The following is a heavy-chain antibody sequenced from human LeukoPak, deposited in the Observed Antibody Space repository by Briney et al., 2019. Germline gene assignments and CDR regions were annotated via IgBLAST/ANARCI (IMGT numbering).Heavy chain of an antibody. CDR2: IYHSGNT. CDR3: AKEITGGLYYMDV. Sequence: SETLSLTCTVSGSSISSAYYWGLIRQPPGKVLEWMASIYHSGNTYYNPPLKSRVTISVDTSKNQSSLQLSSVTAADTAVYYCAKEITGGLYYMDVWGKGTTVTVSS. J-gene: IGHJ6*03. CDR1: GSSISSAYY. D-gene: IGHD3-10*01. V-gene: IGHV4-38-2*02.